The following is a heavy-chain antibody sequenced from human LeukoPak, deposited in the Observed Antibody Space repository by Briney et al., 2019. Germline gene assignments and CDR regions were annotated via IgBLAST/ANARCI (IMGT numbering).Heavy chain of an antibody. J-gene: IGHJ5*02. D-gene: IGHD4-17*01. Sequence: ASVPVSCKASGYTFTGYYVHWVRQAPGQGLEWMGWINPNNGGTNYAQKFQGRVTMTRDTSISTAYMELSSLRSDDTAVYYCARYAVTTSWGQGTLGTVSS. CDR1: GYTFTGYY. CDR3: ARYAVTTS. CDR2: INPNNGGT. V-gene: IGHV1-2*02.